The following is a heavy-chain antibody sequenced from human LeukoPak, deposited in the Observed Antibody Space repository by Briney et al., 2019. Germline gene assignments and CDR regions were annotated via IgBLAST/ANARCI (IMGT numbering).Heavy chain of an antibody. Sequence: SETLSLTCAVYGGSFSGYYWSWIRQPPGKGLEWIGEINHSGSTNYNPSLKSRVTISVDTSKNQFSLKLSSVTAADTAVYYCARLVVPAATYWFDPWGQGTLVTVSS. CDR3: ARLVVPAATYWFDP. J-gene: IGHJ5*02. V-gene: IGHV4-34*01. CDR2: INHSGST. CDR1: GGSFSGYY. D-gene: IGHD2-2*01.